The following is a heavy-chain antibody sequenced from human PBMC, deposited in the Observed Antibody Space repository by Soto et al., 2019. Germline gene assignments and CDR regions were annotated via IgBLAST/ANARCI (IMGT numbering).Heavy chain of an antibody. D-gene: IGHD5-18*01. J-gene: IGHJ4*02. Sequence: EVQLVESGGGLVQPGGSLRLSCAASGFTFSSYSMNWVRQAPGKGLEWLSYISSSISTMHYADSVKGRFTISRDNAKKSLDLQINSLRDEDTAVYYCAREVRDTAVADFDYWGQGTLVTVSS. CDR2: ISSSISTM. V-gene: IGHV3-48*02. CDR1: GFTFSSYS. CDR3: AREVRDTAVADFDY.